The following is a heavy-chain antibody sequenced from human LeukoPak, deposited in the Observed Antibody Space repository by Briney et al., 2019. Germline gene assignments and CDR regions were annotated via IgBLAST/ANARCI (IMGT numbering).Heavy chain of an antibody. Sequence: PSETLSLTCTVSGGSISSGSYYWSWIRQHPGKGLEWIGYIYYSGSTYYNPSLKSRVTISVDTSKNQFSLKLSSVTAADTAVYYCARGRGYRSNWFDPWGQGTLVTVSS. CDR2: IYYSGST. V-gene: IGHV4-31*03. CDR3: ARGRGYRSNWFDP. D-gene: IGHD5-12*01. CDR1: GGSISSGSYY. J-gene: IGHJ5*02.